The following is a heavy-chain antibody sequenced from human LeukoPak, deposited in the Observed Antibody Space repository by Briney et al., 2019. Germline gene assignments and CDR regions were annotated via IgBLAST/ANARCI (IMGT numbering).Heavy chain of an antibody. Sequence: GRSLRLSCAASGFTFSSYGIHRVRQAPGKGLEWVAVIWYDGSNKYYADSVKGRFTISRDNSKNTLYLQMNSLRAEDTAVYYCAKNAGYCSSTSCYVPNFLFDYWGQGTLVTVSS. CDR2: IWYDGSNK. CDR3: AKNAGYCSSTSCYVPNFLFDY. J-gene: IGHJ4*02. CDR1: GFTFSSYG. D-gene: IGHD2-2*01. V-gene: IGHV3-33*06.